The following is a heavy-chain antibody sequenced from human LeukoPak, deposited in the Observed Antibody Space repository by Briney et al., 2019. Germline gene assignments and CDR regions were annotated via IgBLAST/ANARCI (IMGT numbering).Heavy chain of an antibody. D-gene: IGHD3-10*01. J-gene: IGHJ4*02. CDR3: ARVTSGGFDY. CDR1: GGSISSYY. V-gene: IGHV4-59*01. Sequence: SETLSLTCTVSGGSISSYYWSWIRQPPGKGLEWIGYIYYSGSTNYNPSLKSRVTISVETSKNQFSLKLSSVTAADTAVYYCARVTSGGFDYWGQGTLVTVSS. CDR2: IYYSGST.